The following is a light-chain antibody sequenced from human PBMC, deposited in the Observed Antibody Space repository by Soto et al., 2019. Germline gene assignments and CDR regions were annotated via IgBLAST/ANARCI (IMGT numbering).Light chain of an antibody. V-gene: IGLV2-8*01. CDR1: SSDVGGYNS. CDR2: EVS. CDR3: SSYAGSDNYVV. Sequence: QSALTQPPSASGSPGQSVTISCTGTSSDVGGYNSVSWYRQHPGKAPKLMIYEVSRRPSGVPDRFSASKSGNTASLTVSGLQAEDDADYYCSSYAGSDNYVVFGGGTKLTVL. J-gene: IGLJ2*01.